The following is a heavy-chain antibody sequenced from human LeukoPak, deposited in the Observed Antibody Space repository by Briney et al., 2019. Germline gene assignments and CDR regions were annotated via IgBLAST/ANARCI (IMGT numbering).Heavy chain of an antibody. D-gene: IGHD5-18*01. CDR1: GFTFSSYW. V-gene: IGHV3-7*01. CDR3: ARDLPIDTAMVESNGFDY. CDR2: IKQEGSEK. Sequence: GGSLRLSCAASGFTFSSYWMSWVRQAPGKGLEWVANIKQEGSEKYYVDSVKSRFTISRDNAKNSLYLQMNSLRAEDTAVYYCARDLPIDTAMVESNGFDYWGQGTLVTVSS. J-gene: IGHJ4*02.